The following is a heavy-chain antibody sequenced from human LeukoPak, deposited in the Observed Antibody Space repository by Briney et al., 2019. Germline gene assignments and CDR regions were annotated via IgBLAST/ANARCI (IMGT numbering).Heavy chain of an antibody. V-gene: IGHV3-23*01. J-gene: IGHJ4*02. D-gene: IGHD3-10*01. Sequence: GGSLRLSCAASGFTFYNYAMTWVRQAPGKGLEWFSGISDNGGSTYHAVPVRGRFTISRDNSKNTLYLQMNSLIAEDTAVYYCARLGSGSLRPYHFDHWGQGSLVTVSS. CDR2: ISDNGGST. CDR3: ARLGSGSLRPYHFDH. CDR1: GFTFYNYA.